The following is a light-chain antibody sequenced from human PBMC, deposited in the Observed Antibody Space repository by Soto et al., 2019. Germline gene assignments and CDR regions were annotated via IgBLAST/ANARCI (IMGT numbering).Light chain of an antibody. V-gene: IGKV3-15*01. Sequence: DIVMTQSPATLSVSPGERATLSCRASQRVSSNLAWYQQKPGQAPRLLIYGASTRATGIPARFSGSGSGTEFTLTISSLQSEDFAVYYCQQYNNWPPTFGGGTKVEIK. CDR1: QRVSSN. J-gene: IGKJ4*01. CDR3: QQYNNWPPT. CDR2: GAS.